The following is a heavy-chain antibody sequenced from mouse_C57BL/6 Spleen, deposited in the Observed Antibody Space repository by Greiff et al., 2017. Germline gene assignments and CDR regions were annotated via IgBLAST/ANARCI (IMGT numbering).Heavy chain of an antibody. V-gene: IGHV1-80*01. CDR2: IYPGDGDT. D-gene: IGHD1-1*01. Sequence: QVHVKQSGAELVKPGASVKISCKASGYTFSSYWMNWVKQRPGKGLEWIGQIYPGDGDTNYNGKFKGKATLTADKSSSTAYMQLSSLTSEDSAVYFCARGGGSSPDFDYWGQGTTLTVSS. J-gene: IGHJ2*01. CDR3: ARGGGSSPDFDY. CDR1: GYTFSSYW.